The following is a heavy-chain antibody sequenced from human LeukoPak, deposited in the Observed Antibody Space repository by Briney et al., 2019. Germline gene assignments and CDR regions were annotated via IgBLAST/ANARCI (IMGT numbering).Heavy chain of an antibody. J-gene: IGHJ4*02. CDR2: IYHSGST. CDR3: ARLLGSSSAFFDY. Sequence: PSETLSLTCTVSGYSISSGYYWGWIRQPPGKGLEWIGGIYHSGSTYYNPSLKNRVTISVDTSKNQFSLKLSSVTAADTAVYYCARLLGSSSAFFDYWGQGTLVTVSS. V-gene: IGHV4-38-2*02. CDR1: GYSISSGYY. D-gene: IGHD6-13*01.